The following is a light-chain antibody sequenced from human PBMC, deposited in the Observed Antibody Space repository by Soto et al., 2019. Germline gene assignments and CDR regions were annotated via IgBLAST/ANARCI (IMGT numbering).Light chain of an antibody. J-gene: IGLJ1*01. CDR3: CSYAGSSYYV. CDR1: SSDIGGYNL. Sequence: QSALTQPASVSGSPGQSITISCTGTSSDIGGYNLVSWYQHHPGKAPKLLIYEATKRPSGVSNRFSGSKSGNTASLTISGLQAEDEAYYYCCSYAGSSYYVFGSGTKLTVL. V-gene: IGLV2-23*01. CDR2: EAT.